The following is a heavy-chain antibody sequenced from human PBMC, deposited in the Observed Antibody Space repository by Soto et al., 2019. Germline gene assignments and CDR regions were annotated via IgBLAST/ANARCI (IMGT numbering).Heavy chain of an antibody. J-gene: IGHJ2*01. D-gene: IGHD2-2*01. CDR1: GGTFNAYT. CDR2: IIPKLGLA. CDR3: ATNTLVPAEMNGYFDL. V-gene: IGHV1-69*02. Sequence: QVQLVQSGAEVKKPGSSVKVSCKASGGTFNAYTITWVRQAPGQGLEWMGRIIPKLGLAHYAQRFLGRVTTAADTSTPTAYRDLSSLTFEDTAVYYCATNTLVPAEMNGYFDLWGRRTRVTVSS.